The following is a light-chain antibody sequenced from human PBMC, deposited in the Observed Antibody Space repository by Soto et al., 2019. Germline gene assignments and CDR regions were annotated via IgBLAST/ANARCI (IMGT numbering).Light chain of an antibody. CDR2: EVI. V-gene: IGLV2-14*01. CDR1: SSDVGTYNY. CDR3: QAYDYSLTAFV. Sequence: QSALTQPASVSGSPGQSITISCTATSSDVGTYNYVSWYQQYPGKAPKLMIYEVINRPSGVSNRFSGSKSGTSASLAITGLQAEDEADYYCQAYDYSLTAFVFGGGTKLTVL. J-gene: IGLJ3*02.